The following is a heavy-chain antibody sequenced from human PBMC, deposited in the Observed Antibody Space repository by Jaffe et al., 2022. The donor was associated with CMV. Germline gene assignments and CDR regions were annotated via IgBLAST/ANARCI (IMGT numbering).Heavy chain of an antibody. CDR1: GFTFSDHY. V-gene: IGHV3-72*01. CDR2: TRNKANSYTT. CDR3: AREWYYYYYMDV. J-gene: IGHJ6*03. Sequence: EVQLVESGGGLVQPGGSLRLSCAASGFTFSDHYMDWVRQAPGKGLEWVGRTRNKANSYTTEYAASVKGRFTISRDDSKNSLYLQMNSLKTEDTAVYYCAREWYYYYYMDVWGKGTTVTVSS.